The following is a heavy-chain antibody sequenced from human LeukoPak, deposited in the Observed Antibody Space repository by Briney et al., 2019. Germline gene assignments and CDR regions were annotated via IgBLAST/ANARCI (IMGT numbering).Heavy chain of an antibody. CDR3: AKGLRGYSSSSGLYYMDV. CDR1: GFTFSNYG. V-gene: IGHV3-23*01. J-gene: IGHJ6*03. D-gene: IGHD6-6*01. Sequence: GGSLRLSCAASGFTFSNYGMHWVRQAPGKGLEWVSAISGSGGSTYYADSVKGRFTISRDNSKNTLYLQMNSLRAEDTAVYYCAKGLRGYSSSSGLYYMDVWGKGTTVTVSS. CDR2: ISGSGGST.